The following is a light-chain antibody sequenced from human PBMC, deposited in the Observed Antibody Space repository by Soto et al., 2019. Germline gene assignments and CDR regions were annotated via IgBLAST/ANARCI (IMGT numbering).Light chain of an antibody. CDR3: KQLNSYPLT. Sequence: IQLTQSPSSLSASVGDRVTITCRASQGISSYLAWYQQKPGRAPKLLIYAASTLQSGVPSRFSGSGSGTDFTLTIRRLQPEDFATYYCKQLNSYPLTFGHGTKVDMK. J-gene: IGKJ3*01. CDR1: QGISSY. V-gene: IGKV1-9*01. CDR2: AAS.